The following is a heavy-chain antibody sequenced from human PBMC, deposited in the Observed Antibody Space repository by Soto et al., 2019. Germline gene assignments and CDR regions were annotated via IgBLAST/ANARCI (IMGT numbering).Heavy chain of an antibody. Sequence: EVQLVESGGGLVKPGGSLRLSCAVSGFTVSNVGMNWARQAPGTGLKWVGHVESKADGGTVKYASPVKGRFTSSRDDSTNNLFLQMTSLQSEDTALYYCTTASGFDQWFDFWGQGALVTVSS. J-gene: IGHJ4*02. CDR3: TTASGFDQWFDF. CDR2: VESKADGGTV. D-gene: IGHD5-12*01. CDR1: GFTVSNVG. V-gene: IGHV3-15*07.